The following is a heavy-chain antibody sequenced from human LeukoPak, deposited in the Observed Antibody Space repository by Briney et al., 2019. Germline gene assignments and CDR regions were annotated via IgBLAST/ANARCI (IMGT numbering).Heavy chain of an antibody. CDR2: INGDGTST. Sequence: PGGTLRLYCEASGFTFGTYWMHWVRHAPGKGLVWVAPINGDGTSTRTSYADSVKGRFTIPRDNAKDTLYLHMNPLRAEDTAVYYCARDRDYGAPDYWGQGTLVTVSS. CDR1: GFTFGTYW. CDR3: ARDRDYGAPDY. V-gene: IGHV3-74*01. J-gene: IGHJ4*02. D-gene: IGHD4-17*01.